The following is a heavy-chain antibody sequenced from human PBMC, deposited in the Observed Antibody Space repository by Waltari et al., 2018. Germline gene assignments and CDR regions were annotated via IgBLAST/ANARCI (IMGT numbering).Heavy chain of an antibody. J-gene: IGHJ6*02. Sequence: EVQLVESGGGLVQPGRSLRLSCAASGFTFDDYAMHWVRQAPGKGLEWVSGISWNSGSIGYADSVKGRFTISRDNAKNSLYLQMNSLRAEDTALYYCAKDSLTIFGVVIGYGMDVWGQGTTVTVSS. CDR2: ISWNSGSI. CDR1: GFTFDDYA. CDR3: AKDSLTIFGVVIGYGMDV. D-gene: IGHD3-3*01. V-gene: IGHV3-9*01.